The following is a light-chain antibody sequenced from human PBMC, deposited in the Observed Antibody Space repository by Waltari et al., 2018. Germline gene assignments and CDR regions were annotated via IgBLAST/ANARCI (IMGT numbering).Light chain of an antibody. V-gene: IGKV1-8*01. CDR3: QQYYSYPHT. CDR2: AAS. CDR1: QGISSY. J-gene: IGKJ2*01. Sequence: AIRMTQSPSSLSASTGDRVTITCLASQGISSYFAWYQQKPGKAPKLLIYAASTLQSGVPSRFSGSGSGTDFTLTISCLQSEDFATYYCQQYYSYPHTFGQGTKLEIK.